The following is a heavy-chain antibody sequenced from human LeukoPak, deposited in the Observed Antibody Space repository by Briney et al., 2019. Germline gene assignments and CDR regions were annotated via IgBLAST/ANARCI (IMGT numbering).Heavy chain of an antibody. CDR2: IYYSGST. CDR1: GDSIRSDRYF. V-gene: IGHV4-61*01. Sequence: SQTLSLTCTVSGDSIRSDRYFWNWIRQPPGKGLEWIGYIYYSGSTNYNPSLKSRVTISVDTSKNQFSLKLSSVTAADTAVYYCARARGSLTVVDPWGQGTLVTVSS. J-gene: IGHJ5*02. CDR3: ARARGSLTVVDP. D-gene: IGHD4-11*01.